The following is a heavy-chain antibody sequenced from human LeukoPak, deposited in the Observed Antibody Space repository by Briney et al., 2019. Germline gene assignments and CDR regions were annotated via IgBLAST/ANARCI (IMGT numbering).Heavy chain of an antibody. CDR3: ACEADYYGSGSYGWFDP. CDR1: GGAISSGGYS. J-gene: IGHJ5*02. Sequence: SQTLSLTCAVSGGAISSGGYSWSWIRQPPGKGLEWIGYIYHSGSTYYNPSLKSRVTISVDRSKNQFSLKLSSVTAADTAVYYCACEADYYGSGSYGWFDPWGQGTLVTVSS. V-gene: IGHV4-30-2*01. CDR2: IYHSGST. D-gene: IGHD3-10*01.